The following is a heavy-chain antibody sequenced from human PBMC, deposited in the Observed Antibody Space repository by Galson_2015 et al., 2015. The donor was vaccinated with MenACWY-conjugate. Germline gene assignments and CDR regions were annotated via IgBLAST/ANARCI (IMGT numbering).Heavy chain of an antibody. V-gene: IGHV3-48*02. CDR3: ARDSYYYDSSGYYDDY. Sequence: SLRLSCAASGFTFSSYSMNWVRQAPGKGLEWVSYISSSSSTIYYADSVKGRFTISRDNAKNSLYLQMNSLRDEDTAVHYCARDSYYYDSSGYYDDYWGQGTLVTVSS. CDR1: GFTFSSYS. D-gene: IGHD3-22*01. CDR2: ISSSSSTI. J-gene: IGHJ4*02.